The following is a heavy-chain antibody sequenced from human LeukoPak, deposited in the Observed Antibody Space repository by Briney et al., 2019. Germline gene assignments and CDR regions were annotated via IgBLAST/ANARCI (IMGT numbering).Heavy chain of an antibody. D-gene: IGHD1-7*01. Sequence: PGGSLRLSCAASGFTFSSYGMHWVRQAPGKGLEWVAFIRYDGSNKYYADSVKGRFIISRDNSKNTLYLQMNSLRAEDTAVYYCAKAGSMGLELFLDYYYYYMDVWGKGTTVTVSS. CDR1: GFTFSSYG. CDR3: AKAGSMGLELFLDYYYYYMDV. V-gene: IGHV3-30*02. J-gene: IGHJ6*03. CDR2: IRYDGSNK.